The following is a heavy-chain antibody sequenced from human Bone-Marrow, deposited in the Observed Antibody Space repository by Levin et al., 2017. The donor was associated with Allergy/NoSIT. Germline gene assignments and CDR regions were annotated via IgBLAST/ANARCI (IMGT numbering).Heavy chain of an antibody. CDR3: TRNLGHYRLDS. J-gene: IGHJ4*02. CDR1: GFTFSNDW. D-gene: IGHD1-26*01. CDR2: INKEGGDI. Sequence: GESLKISCAASGFTFSNDWMTWVRQAPGKGLEWVANINKEGGDIGYADSVKGRFTISRDNAKNSLYLQMSTLRVEDTAIYYCTRNLGHYRLDSWGQGTLVTVSS. V-gene: IGHV3-7*01.